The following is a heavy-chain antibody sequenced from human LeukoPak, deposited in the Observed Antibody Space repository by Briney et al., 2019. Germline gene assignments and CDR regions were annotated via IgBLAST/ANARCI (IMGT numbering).Heavy chain of an antibody. CDR1: GFTFSSYW. Sequence: PGGSLRLSCAASGFTFSSYWMNWVRQAPGKGLEWVANIRPDGSAEYFADSVKGRFAISRDNAKNSLYLQMNSLRGENTAVYYCARWRFDSGSHHIDYWGQGTLVTVFS. CDR2: IRPDGSAE. J-gene: IGHJ4*02. V-gene: IGHV3-7*01. CDR3: ARWRFDSGSHHIDY. D-gene: IGHD3-10*01.